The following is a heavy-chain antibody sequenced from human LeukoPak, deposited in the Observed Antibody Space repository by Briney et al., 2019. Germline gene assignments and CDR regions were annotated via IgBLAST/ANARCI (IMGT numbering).Heavy chain of an antibody. CDR1: GFTFSSYS. V-gene: IGHV3-21*01. CDR3: ARDRYSGYDWRGHYYYYGMDV. Sequence: GGSLRLSCAASGFTFSSYSMNWVRQAPGKWLEWVASISSSGSYIYYADSVKGRFTISRDNAKNSLYLQMNSLRAEDTAVYYCARDRYSGYDWRGHYYYYGMDVWGQGTTVTVSS. CDR2: ISSSGSYI. D-gene: IGHD5-12*01. J-gene: IGHJ6*02.